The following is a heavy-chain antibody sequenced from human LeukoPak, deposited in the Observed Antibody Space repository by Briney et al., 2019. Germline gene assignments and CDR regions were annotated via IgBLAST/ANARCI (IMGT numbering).Heavy chain of an antibody. V-gene: IGHV4-34*01. CDR1: GVSFNGYY. D-gene: IGHD3-10*01. CDR3: ARPMVRGVIMDYFDY. J-gene: IGHJ4*02. CDR2: INTSGVT. Sequence: SETLSLTCAVYGVSFNGYYWSWIRQPPAKGREWIGEINTSGVTHYTQYLKSRVTISVDTSRNQFSLKLSCVTAADTAVYYCARPMVRGVIMDYFDYWGLGTLVTVSS.